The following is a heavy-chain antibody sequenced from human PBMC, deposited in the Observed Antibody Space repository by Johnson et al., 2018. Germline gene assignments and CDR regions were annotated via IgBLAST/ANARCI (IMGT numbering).Heavy chain of an antibody. CDR2: IKEDGSEK. CDR1: GFTFSSYA. J-gene: IGHJ3*02. D-gene: IGHD3-22*01. Sequence: VQLVQSGGGLVQPGGSLRLSCAASGFTFSSYAMSWVRQAPGKGLEWVANIKEDGSEKYYVDSVKGRFTISRDNAKNSLYLQMNSLRAEDTAVYYCARDLDSSEAFDIWGQGTMVTVSS. CDR3: ARDLDSSEAFDI. V-gene: IGHV3-7*01.